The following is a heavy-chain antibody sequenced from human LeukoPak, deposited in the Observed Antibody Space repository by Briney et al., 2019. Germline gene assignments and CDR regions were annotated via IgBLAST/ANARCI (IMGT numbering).Heavy chain of an antibody. CDR1: GFTFSGYG. V-gene: IGHV3-33*01. D-gene: IGHD2-15*01. J-gene: IGHJ6*02. Sequence: GGSLRLSCAASGFTFSGYGMQWFRQAPGKGLEWVAVIWYDGSIKYYADSVKGRFTISRDNSKNTLYLQMNGLRAEDTAVYYCARLSCNGGNCKPYYYYDMDVWGQGAAVTVSS. CDR2: IWYDGSIK. CDR3: ARLSCNGGNCKPYYYYDMDV.